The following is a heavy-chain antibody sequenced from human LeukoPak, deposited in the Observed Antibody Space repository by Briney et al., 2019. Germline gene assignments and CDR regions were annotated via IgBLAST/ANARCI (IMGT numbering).Heavy chain of an antibody. J-gene: IGHJ4*02. V-gene: IGHV3-7*01. CDR1: GFTFSSYW. CDR2: IKQDGSEK. CDR3: ARGSVRGYYGSGSYGFDY. Sequence: GGSLRLSCAASGFTFSSYWMSWVRQAPGKGLEWVANIKQDGSEKYYVDSVKGRFTISRDDAKNSLYPQMNSLRAEDTAVYYCARGSVRGYYGSGSYGFDYWGQGTLVTVSS. D-gene: IGHD3-10*01.